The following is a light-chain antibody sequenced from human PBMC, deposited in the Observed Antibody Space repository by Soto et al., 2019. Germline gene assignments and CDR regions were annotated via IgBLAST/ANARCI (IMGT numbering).Light chain of an antibody. CDR1: QSVSSYY. CDR3: QRYTGPPTT. V-gene: IGKV3-20*01. CDR2: AAS. J-gene: IGKJ5*01. Sequence: EIVFTQSPGTLSLSPGERATLSCRASQSVSSYYLAWYQQKPGQAPRLLIYAASSRATGIPDRFSGSGSGTDFTLTITRLEPEDSAVYFCQRYTGPPTTFGQGTRLEIK.